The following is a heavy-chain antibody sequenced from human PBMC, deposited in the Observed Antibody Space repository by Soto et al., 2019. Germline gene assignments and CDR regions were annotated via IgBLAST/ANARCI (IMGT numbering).Heavy chain of an antibody. CDR2: ISYDGSNK. J-gene: IGHJ4*02. CDR1: EFTFSSYG. D-gene: IGHD2-15*01. CDR3: AKDRGRYCSAGSCYSLDS. V-gene: IGHV3-30*18. Sequence: PGGSLRLSCAASEFTFSSYGMHWVRQAPGKGLEWVAVISYDGSNKYYSDSVKGRFAISRDNSKNTLYLQMNSLRAEDTAVYYCAKDRGRYCSAGSCYSLDSWGQGTLVTVSS.